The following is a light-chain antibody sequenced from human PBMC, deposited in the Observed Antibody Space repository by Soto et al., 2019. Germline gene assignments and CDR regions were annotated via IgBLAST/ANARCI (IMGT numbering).Light chain of an antibody. CDR3: SSYTSISTRV. J-gene: IGLJ2*01. CDR1: SSDVGGYKY. V-gene: IGLV2-14*01. Sequence: QSALTQPASVSGSPGQSITISCTGTSSDVGGYKYVSWYQQHPDKAPKLMIFDVSNRPSGVSNRFSGSKSGNTASLTISGLQADDEAHYYCSSYTSISTRVFGGGTKLTVL. CDR2: DVS.